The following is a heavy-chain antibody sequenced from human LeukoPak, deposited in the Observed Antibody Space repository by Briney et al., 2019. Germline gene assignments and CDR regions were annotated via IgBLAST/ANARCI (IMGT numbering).Heavy chain of an antibody. D-gene: IGHD1-1*01. V-gene: IGHV3-43*02. CDR2: ITGDGFTT. CDR1: GFNLKDFA. J-gene: IGHJ4*02. Sequence: GGTLRLSCAASGFNLKDFATHWVRQSPGPGLEWVSHITGDGFTTYYGDSVTGRFTISRDDSKNSLYLQMNSLGTEDSAIYYCAMSSGIGTRLCFDYWGQGALVTVSS. CDR3: AMSSGIGTRLCFDY.